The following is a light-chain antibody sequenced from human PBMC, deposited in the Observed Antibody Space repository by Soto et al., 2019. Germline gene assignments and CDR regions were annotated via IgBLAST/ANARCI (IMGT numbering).Light chain of an antibody. V-gene: IGKV3-15*01. CDR1: QSVGSN. Sequence: TVMTQSPATLSVSPGERATLSCRASQSVGSNLAWYQQKPGQAPRLLIYGASTRATGIPARFSGSGSGTEFTLTISSLQSEDFAVYYCQQYNNWWTFGQGTKVDIK. CDR2: GAS. J-gene: IGKJ1*01. CDR3: QQYNNWWT.